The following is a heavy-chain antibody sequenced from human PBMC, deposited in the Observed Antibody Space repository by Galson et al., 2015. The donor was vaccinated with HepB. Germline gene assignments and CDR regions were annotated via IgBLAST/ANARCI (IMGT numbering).Heavy chain of an antibody. CDR2: ISSSSSYT. J-gene: IGHJ3*02. CDR1: GFTFSDYN. CDR3: ARDNIAFDI. Sequence: SLRLSCAASGFTFSDYNMSWIRQAPGKGLEWVSYISSSSSYTNYADSVKGRFTISRDNAKNSLYLQMNSLRAEDTAVYYCARDNIAFDIWGQGTMVTVSS. V-gene: IGHV3-11*06.